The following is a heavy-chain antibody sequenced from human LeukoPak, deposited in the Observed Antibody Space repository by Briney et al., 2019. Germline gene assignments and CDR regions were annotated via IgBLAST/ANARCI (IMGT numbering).Heavy chain of an antibody. Sequence: GGSLRLSCAASGFTFSSYSMNWVRQAPGKGLEWVSSISSGSSYIYYADSVKGRFTISRDNAKNSLYLQMNSLRAEDTAVYYCARAGTTVTTLIDYWGQGTLVTVSS. CDR3: ARAGTTVTTLIDY. CDR2: ISSGSSYI. CDR1: GFTFSSYS. V-gene: IGHV3-21*01. J-gene: IGHJ4*02. D-gene: IGHD4-17*01.